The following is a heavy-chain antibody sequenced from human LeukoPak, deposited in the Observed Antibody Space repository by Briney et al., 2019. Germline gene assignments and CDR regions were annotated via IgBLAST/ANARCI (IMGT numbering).Heavy chain of an antibody. CDR3: ARDGVGYYDSSGYSAFDI. CDR1: GFTFSSYS. D-gene: IGHD3-22*01. CDR2: ISSSSSYI. Sequence: GGSLRLSCAASGFTFSSYSMNWVRQAPGEGLEWVSSISSSSSYIYYADSVKGRFTISRDNAKNSLYLQMNSLRAEDTAVYYCARDGVGYYDSSGYSAFDIWGQGTMVTVSS. J-gene: IGHJ3*02. V-gene: IGHV3-21*01.